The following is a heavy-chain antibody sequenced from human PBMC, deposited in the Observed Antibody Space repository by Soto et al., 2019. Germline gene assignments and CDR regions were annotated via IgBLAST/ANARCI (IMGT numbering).Heavy chain of an antibody. D-gene: IGHD1-20*01. V-gene: IGHV1-18*04. Sequence: QVQLVQSGAEVKKPGASVKVSCKAFGYTFTSYGISWVRQAPGQGLEWMGWISAYNGNTNYAQKFQGRVNMTTDPSTSTAYMELRSLRSDDSAVYFCARAEKWVTGNMGGYWGQGTLVTVYS. CDR3: ARAEKWVTGNMGGY. CDR2: ISAYNGNT. J-gene: IGHJ4*02. CDR1: GYTFTSYG.